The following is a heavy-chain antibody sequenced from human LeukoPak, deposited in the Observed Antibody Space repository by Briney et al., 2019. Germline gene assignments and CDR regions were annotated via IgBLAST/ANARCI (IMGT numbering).Heavy chain of an antibody. J-gene: IGHJ5*02. CDR3: ARDVEA. CDR1: GFTFSSYW. V-gene: IGHV3-7*01. CDR2: IKQDGSEK. Sequence: GGSLRLSCEASGFTFSSYWMTWVRQAPGKGLEWVANIKQDGSEKNYVDSVKGRFTISRDNAMNSLYLQMNSLRVEDTAVYYCARDVEAWGQGTLVTVSS. D-gene: IGHD1-1*01.